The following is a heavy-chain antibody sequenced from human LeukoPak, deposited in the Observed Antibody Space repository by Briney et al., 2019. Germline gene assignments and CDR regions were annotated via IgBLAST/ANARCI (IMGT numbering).Heavy chain of an antibody. J-gene: IGHJ4*02. CDR1: GGSISSYY. V-gene: IGHV4-59*01. CDR3: ARGRISPFYYFDY. D-gene: IGHD2/OR15-2a*01. Sequence: SETLSLTCTVSGGSISSYYWSWIRQPPGKGLEYIGYIYNSGGTNYNPSLKSRVTISLDTSQNQFSLKLSSVTAADTAVYYCARGRISPFYYFDYWGQGTLVTVSS. CDR2: IYNSGGT.